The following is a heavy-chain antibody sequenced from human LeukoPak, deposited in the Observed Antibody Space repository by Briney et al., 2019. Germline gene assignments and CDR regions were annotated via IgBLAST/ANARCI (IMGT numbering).Heavy chain of an antibody. CDR2: IYYSGST. J-gene: IGHJ5*02. CDR1: GGSISSYY. D-gene: IGHD6-13*01. CDR3: ARDKFGALQVVAAAGNWFDP. Sequence: PSETLSLTCTVSGGSISSYYWSWIRQPPGKGLEWIGYIYYSGSTNYNPSLKSRVTISVDTSKNQFSLKLSSVTAADTAVYYCARDKFGALQVVAAAGNWFDPWGQGTLVTVSS. V-gene: IGHV4-59*01.